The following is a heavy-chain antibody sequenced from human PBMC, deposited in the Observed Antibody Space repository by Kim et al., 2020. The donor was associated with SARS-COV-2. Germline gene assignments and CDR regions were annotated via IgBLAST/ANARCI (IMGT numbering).Heavy chain of an antibody. J-gene: IGHJ6*02. CDR1: GFTFGDYA. CDR2: ISWNSGSI. D-gene: IGHD2-2*02. Sequence: GGSLRLSCAASGFTFGDYAMHWVRQAPGKGLEWVSGISWNSGSIGYADSVKGRFTISRDNAKNSLYLQMNSLRAEDTALYYCAKASSTSCYNCYYYGMDVWGQGTTVTVSS. CDR3: AKASSTSCYNCYYYGMDV. V-gene: IGHV3-9*01.